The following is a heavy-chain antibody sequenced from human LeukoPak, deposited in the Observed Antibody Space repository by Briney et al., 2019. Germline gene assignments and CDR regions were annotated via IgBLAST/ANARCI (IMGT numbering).Heavy chain of an antibody. V-gene: IGHV4-34*01. CDR3: ARAVPAGFGSSWYGGAVDY. J-gene: IGHJ4*02. CDR2: INHRGST. Sequence: SPTLSLTCAVYGGSFSGYYWSWIRQPPGKGLEWLGEINHRGSTNYNPSLKSRVTISVDTSKNQSSLKLSSVTAADTAVYYCARAVPAGFGSSWYGGAVDYWGQGTLVTVSS. D-gene: IGHD6-13*01. CDR1: GGSFSGYY.